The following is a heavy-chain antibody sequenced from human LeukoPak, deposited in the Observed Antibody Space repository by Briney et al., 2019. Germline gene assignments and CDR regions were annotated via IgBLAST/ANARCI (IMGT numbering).Heavy chain of an antibody. J-gene: IGHJ6*03. V-gene: IGHV1-69*01. Sequence: GSSVKVSCKASGSTFSRYAISWVRQAPGQGLEWMGGITPIFGIPNYAQKFQGGVTITADESTSTAYMELSSLRFEDTAVYYCVRDSEHYYGLGNYYKYYYYMDVWGKGTTVTISS. CDR2: ITPIFGIP. CDR1: GSTFSRYA. CDR3: VRDSEHYYGLGNYYKYYYYMDV. D-gene: IGHD3-10*01.